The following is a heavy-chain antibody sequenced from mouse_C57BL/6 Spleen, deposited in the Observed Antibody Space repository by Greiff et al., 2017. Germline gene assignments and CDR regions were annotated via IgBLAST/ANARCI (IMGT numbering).Heavy chain of an antibody. CDR1: GFTFSSYG. J-gene: IGHJ1*03. CDR2: ISSGGSYT. D-gene: IGHD1-1*01. V-gene: IGHV5-6*01. CDR3: ARGHYGSSYWYFDV. Sequence: VQLQQSGGDLVKPGGSLKLSCAASGFTFSSYGMSWVRQTPDKRLEWVATISSGGSYTYYPDSVKGRFTISRDNAKNTLYLQMSSLKSEDTAMYYCARGHYGSSYWYFDVWGTGTTVTVSS.